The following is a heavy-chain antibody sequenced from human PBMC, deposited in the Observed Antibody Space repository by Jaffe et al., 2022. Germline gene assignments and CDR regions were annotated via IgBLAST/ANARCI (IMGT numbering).Heavy chain of an antibody. D-gene: IGHD3-9*01. Sequence: QVQLQESGPGLVKPSETLSLTCTVSGGSISSYYWSWIRQPPGKGLEWIGYIYYSGSTNYNPSLKSRVTISVDTSKNQFSLKLSSVTAADTAVYYCARDPGYYDILTGYYSYWYFDLWGRGTLVTVSS. CDR1: GGSISSYY. CDR2: IYYSGST. J-gene: IGHJ2*01. V-gene: IGHV4-59*01. CDR3: ARDPGYYDILTGYYSYWYFDL.